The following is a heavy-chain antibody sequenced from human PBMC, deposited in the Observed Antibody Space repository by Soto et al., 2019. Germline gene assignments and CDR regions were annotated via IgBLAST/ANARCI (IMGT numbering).Heavy chain of an antibody. V-gene: IGHV5-51*03. CDR3: AMVVAASRLVY. D-gene: IGHD2-15*01. CDR1: GYSFTTYW. J-gene: IGHJ4*02. Sequence: EVQLVQSGAEVKKPGESLKISCKGSGYSFTTYWIGWVRQMPGKGLEWMGLIHPTDSDTKYSPSFQGQVTISVEKSITTAYLQWSSLRASDTAMYYCAMVVAASRLVYWGQGTLVTVSS. CDR2: IHPTDSDT.